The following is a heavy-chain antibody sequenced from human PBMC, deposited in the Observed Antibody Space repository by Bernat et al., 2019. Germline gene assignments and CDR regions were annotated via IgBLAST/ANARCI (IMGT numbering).Heavy chain of an antibody. Sequence: QVQLVESGGGVVQPGRSLRLSCAASGFTFSSYGMHWVRQAPGKGLEWVAVISYDGSNKYYADSVKGRFTISRDNSKNTLYLQMNSLRAEDTAVYYCAKDRGYYDSSGYSTPKSTVYYYYYGMDVWGQGTTVTVSS. CDR3: AKDRGYYDSSGYSTPKSTVYYYYYGMDV. V-gene: IGHV3-30*18. D-gene: IGHD3-22*01. J-gene: IGHJ6*02. CDR2: ISYDGSNK. CDR1: GFTFSSYG.